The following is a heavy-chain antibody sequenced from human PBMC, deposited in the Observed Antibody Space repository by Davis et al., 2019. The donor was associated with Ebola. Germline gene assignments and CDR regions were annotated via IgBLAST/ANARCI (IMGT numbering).Heavy chain of an antibody. J-gene: IGHJ6*04. V-gene: IGHV3-7*01. Sequence: GGSLRLSCAASGFTFRSSGMSWVRQAPGKGLEWVANIKQDGSEKYYVDSVEGRFTISRDNSKNTQYLQMNSLRGEDTAVYYCARETDGMDGWGKGTTVTVSS. CDR3: ARETDGMDG. CDR2: IKQDGSEK. CDR1: GFTFRSSG.